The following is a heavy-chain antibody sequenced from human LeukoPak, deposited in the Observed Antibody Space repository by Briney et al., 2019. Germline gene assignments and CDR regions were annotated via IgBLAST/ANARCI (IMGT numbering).Heavy chain of an antibody. V-gene: IGHV3-53*01. CDR2: IYSGGST. Sequence: TGGSLRLSCAASGFTVSSNYMSWVRQAPGKGLEWVSVIYSGGSTYYADSVKGRFTISRDNSKNTLYLQMNSLRAEDTAVYYCARGVHYDILTGSPGADYWGQGTLVTVSS. J-gene: IGHJ4*02. D-gene: IGHD3-9*01. CDR3: ARGVHYDILTGSPGADY. CDR1: GFTVSSNY.